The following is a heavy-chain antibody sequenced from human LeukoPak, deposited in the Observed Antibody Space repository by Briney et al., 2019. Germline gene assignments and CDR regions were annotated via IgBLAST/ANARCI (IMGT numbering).Heavy chain of an antibody. CDR2: INPNSGGT. D-gene: IGHD3-10*01. CDR1: GYTFTGYY. J-gene: IGHJ4*02. V-gene: IGHV1-2*02. CDR3: ARPRWRWFGDTTFDY. Sequence: ASVKVSCKASGYTFTGYYMRWVRQAPGQGLEWMGWINPNSGGTNYAQKFQGRVTMTRDTSISTAYMELSRLRSDDTAVYYCARPRWRWFGDTTFDYWGQGTLVTVSS.